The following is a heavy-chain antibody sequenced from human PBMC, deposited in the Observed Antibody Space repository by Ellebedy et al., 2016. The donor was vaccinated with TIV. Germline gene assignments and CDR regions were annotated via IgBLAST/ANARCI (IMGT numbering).Heavy chain of an antibody. J-gene: IGHJ4*02. Sequence: GESLKISCAASGFTFSSYAMSWVRQAPGKGLEWVSTISNTVSRTYYADSVDGRFIISRDNSKNNLYLQMNSLRAEDTAVYYCAKGRGGGSDSSAPRYYFDYWGLGTLVTVSS. V-gene: IGHV3-23*01. CDR1: GFTFSSYA. D-gene: IGHD3-22*01. CDR2: ISNTVSRT. CDR3: AKGRGGGSDSSAPRYYFDY.